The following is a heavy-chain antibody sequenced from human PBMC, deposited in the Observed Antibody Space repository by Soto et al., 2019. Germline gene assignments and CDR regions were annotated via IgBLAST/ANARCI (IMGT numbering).Heavy chain of an antibody. J-gene: IGHJ4*02. CDR1: GFTFSSYG. CDR2: ISYDGSNK. D-gene: IGHD3-3*01. V-gene: IGHV3-30*18. CDR3: AKSGYSFDY. Sequence: SGGSLRLSCAASGFTFSSYGMHWVRQAPGKGLEWVAVISYDGSNKYYADSVKGRFTISRDNSKNTLYLQMNSLRAEDTAVYYCAKSGYSFDYWGQGTLVTVSS.